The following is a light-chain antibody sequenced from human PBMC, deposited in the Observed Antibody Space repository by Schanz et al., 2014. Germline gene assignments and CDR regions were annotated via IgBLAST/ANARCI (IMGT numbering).Light chain of an antibody. CDR2: AAS. CDR1: EPVGSDY. CDR3: QQRSNRPPWT. Sequence: PGEGVTLSCRASEPVGSDYVAWYQQKPDQAPRLLIDAASTRVTGIPARFSGSGSGTDFTLTISSLEPEDFAVYYCQQRSNRPPWTFGLGTKVEIK. J-gene: IGKJ1*01. V-gene: IGKV3-11*01.